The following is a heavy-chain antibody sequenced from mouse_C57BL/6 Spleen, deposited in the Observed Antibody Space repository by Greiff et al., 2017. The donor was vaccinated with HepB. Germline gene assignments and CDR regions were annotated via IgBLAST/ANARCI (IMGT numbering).Heavy chain of an antibody. Sequence: VKLKQSGPELVKPGASVKISCKASGYAFSSSWMNWVKQRPGKGLEWIGRIYPGDGDTNYNGKFKGKATLTADKASSTAYMQLSSLTSEDSAVYFCARAPYYYGSSYRPYFDYWGQGTTLTVSS. CDR2: IYPGDGDT. D-gene: IGHD1-1*01. V-gene: IGHV1-82*01. CDR1: GYAFSSSW. CDR3: ARAPYYYGSSYRPYFDY. J-gene: IGHJ2*01.